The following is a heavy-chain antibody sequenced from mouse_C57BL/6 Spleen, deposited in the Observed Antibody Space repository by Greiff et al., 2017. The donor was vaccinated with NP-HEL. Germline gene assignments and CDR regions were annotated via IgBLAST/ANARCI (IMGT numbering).Heavy chain of an antibody. J-gene: IGHJ2*01. V-gene: IGHV1-18*01. CDR1: GYTFTDYN. D-gene: IGHD1-1*02. Sequence: EVQLQQSGPELVKPGASVKIPCKASGYTFTDYNMDWAKQSHGKSLEWIGDINPNNGGTIYNQKFKGKATLTVDKSSSTAYMELRSLTSEDTAVYYCARRGGGYYFDYWGQGTTLTVSS. CDR2: INPNNGGT. CDR3: ARRGGGYYFDY.